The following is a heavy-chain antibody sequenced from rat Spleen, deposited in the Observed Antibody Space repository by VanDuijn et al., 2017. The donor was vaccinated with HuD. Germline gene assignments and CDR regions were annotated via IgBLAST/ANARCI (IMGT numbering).Heavy chain of an antibody. CDR1: GFTFSDYY. J-gene: IGHJ3*01. CDR2: ISYDGSST. CDR3: ARGGFAY. Sequence: EVQLVESDGGLVQPGRSLKLSCAASGFTFSDYYMAWVRQAPTKGLEWVATISYDGSSTYYRDSVKGRFTISRDNAKSTLYLQMDSLRSEDTATYYCARGGFAYWGQGTLDTVSS. V-gene: IGHV5-29*01.